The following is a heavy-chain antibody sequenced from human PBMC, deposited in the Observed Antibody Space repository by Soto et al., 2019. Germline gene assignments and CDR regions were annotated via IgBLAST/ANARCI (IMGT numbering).Heavy chain of an antibody. V-gene: IGHV4-59*01. CDR3: ARLTGGDAFDI. J-gene: IGHJ3*02. Sequence: SETLSLTCTVSGGSISSYYWIWIRQPPGKGLEWIGYIYYSGSTNYNPSLKSRVTISVDTSKNQFSLKLSSVTAADTAVYYCARLTGGDAFDIWGQGTMVTVSS. CDR2: IYYSGST. CDR1: GGSISSYY. D-gene: IGHD7-27*01.